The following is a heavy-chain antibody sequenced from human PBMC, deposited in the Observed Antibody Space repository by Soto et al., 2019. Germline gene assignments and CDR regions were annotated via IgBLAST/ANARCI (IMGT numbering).Heavy chain of an antibody. CDR2: LNPNSGDT. CDR3: ATSGGASYLY. D-gene: IGHD2-2*01. J-gene: IGHJ1*01. Sequence: QVQLVQSGAEVKKPGASVKVSCKASGYTFSSYDINWVRQATGQGLEWRGWLNPNSGDTGYAQKVQGRVTLTRNTSLHAAYIALRRLTSAHTAVYYSATSGGASYLYWAPRTLVTVSS. CDR1: GYTFSSYD. V-gene: IGHV1-8*01.